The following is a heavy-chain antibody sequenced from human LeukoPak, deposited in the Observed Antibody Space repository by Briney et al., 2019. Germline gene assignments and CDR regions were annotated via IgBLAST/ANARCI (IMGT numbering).Heavy chain of an antibody. CDR3: ARGRCSSTSCYFYYYYYMDV. CDR1: GGSISSYY. CDR2: IYYSGST. D-gene: IGHD2-2*01. J-gene: IGHJ6*03. Sequence: SETLSLTCTVSGGSISSYYWSWIRQPPGKGLEWIGYIYYSGSTNYNPSLKSRVTISVDTSKNQFSLKLSSVTAADTAVYYCARGRCSSTSCYFYYYYYMDVWGKGTTVTVSS. V-gene: IGHV4-59*01.